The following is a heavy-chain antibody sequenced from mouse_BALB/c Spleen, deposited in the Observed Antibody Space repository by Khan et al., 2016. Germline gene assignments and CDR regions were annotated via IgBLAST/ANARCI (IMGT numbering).Heavy chain of an antibody. V-gene: IGHV1S137*01. D-gene: IGHD1-1*01. CDR2: INTYYGDA. J-gene: IGHJ2*01. CDR3: VRDYGSSYDY. CDR1: GYTFTDYA. Sequence: QVQLQQSGAELVRPGVSVKISCKGSGYTFTDYAMHWVKQSHTKSLEWIGVINTYYGDANYNQKFKGKATMTVDKPSSTAYLELASLTSEDSASYHCVRDYGSSYDYWGQGTTLTVSS.